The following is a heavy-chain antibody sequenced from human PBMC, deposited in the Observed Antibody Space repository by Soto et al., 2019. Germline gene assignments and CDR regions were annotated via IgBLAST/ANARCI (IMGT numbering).Heavy chain of an antibody. J-gene: IGHJ5*02. V-gene: IGHV4-34*01. D-gene: IGHD3-10*01. CDR1: GGSFSGYY. CDR3: ARREYYGSGDANWFDP. CDR2: INHSGST. Sequence: PSETLSLTCAVYGGSFSGYYWSWIRQPPGKGLEWIGEINHSGSTNYNPSLKSRVTISVDTSKNQFSLKLSSVTAADTAVYYCARREYYGSGDANWFDPWGQGTLVNVSS.